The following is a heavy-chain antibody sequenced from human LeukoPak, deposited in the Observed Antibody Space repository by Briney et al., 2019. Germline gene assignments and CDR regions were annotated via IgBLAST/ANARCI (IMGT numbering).Heavy chain of an antibody. CDR1: GFTFSNYY. CDR2: IYSDGFT. D-gene: IGHD4-17*01. J-gene: IGHJ6*03. CDR3: ARNIHDYVLTHYYYYMDV. Sequence: GGSLRLSCAASGFTFSNYYMSWVRKAPGKGLEWVSIIYSDGFTYYADSVKGRFTISRDSSKNTLYLQMDSLRADDTAVYYCARNIHDYVLTHYYYYMDVWGKGTTVTVSS. V-gene: IGHV3-53*01.